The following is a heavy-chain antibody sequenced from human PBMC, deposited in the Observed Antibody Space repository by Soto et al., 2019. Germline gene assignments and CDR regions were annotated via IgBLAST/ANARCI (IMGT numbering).Heavy chain of an antibody. CDR3: ARCNNDYGDYGH. CDR2: IYYSGST. V-gene: IGHV4-39*01. J-gene: IGHJ4*02. Sequence: QLQLQESGPGLVKPSETLSLTCTVSGGSISSSSYYWGWIRQPPGKGLEWIGSIYYSGSTYYNPSLNSRVTISVDTSKNQFSLKLSSVTAADTAVYYCARCNNDYGDYGHWGQGTLVTVSS. CDR1: GGSISSSSYY. D-gene: IGHD4-17*01.